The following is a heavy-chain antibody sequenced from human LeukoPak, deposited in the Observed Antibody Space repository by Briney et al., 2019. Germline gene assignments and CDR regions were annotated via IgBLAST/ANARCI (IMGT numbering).Heavy chain of an antibody. J-gene: IGHJ4*02. D-gene: IGHD6-19*01. CDR3: AREGSGWLYDY. CDR2: ISSSSSTI. Sequence: PGGSLRLSCAASGFTFSSYSMNWVRQAPGKGLEWVSYISSSSSTIYYADSVKGRFTISRDNAKNSLYLQMNSLRAEDTAVYYCAREGSGWLYDYWGQGTLVTVPS. V-gene: IGHV3-48*01. CDR1: GFTFSSYS.